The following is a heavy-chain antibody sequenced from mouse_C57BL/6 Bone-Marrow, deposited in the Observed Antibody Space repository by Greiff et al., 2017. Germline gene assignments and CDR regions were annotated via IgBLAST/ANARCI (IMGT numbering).Heavy chain of an antibody. CDR1: GFTFSSYA. V-gene: IGHV5-4*01. CDR2: ISDGGSYT. J-gene: IGHJ3*01. CDR3: ERELDLAWFAY. Sequence: EVQLVESGGGLVKPGGSLKLSCAASGFTFSSYAMSWVRQTPEKRLEWVATISDGGSYTYYPDNVKGRFTISRDNAKNNLYLQMSQLKSEDTAMYYCERELDLAWFAYWGQGTLVTVSA.